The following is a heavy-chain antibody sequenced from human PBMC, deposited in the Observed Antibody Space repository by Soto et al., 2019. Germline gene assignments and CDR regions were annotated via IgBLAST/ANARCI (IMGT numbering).Heavy chain of an antibody. CDR1: GDSITAYY. Sequence: QMQLQESGPGLVKPSETLSLICSVSGDSITAYYLSWLRQSPGKELEWIGYIYHNGETNYNPSLKSRVTISADTSKTQFSLRLSSVTAADTGVYYCARDKGGEFLKGSGMDVWVQGTTVIVSS. CDR3: ARDKGGEFLKGSGMDV. CDR2: IYHNGET. V-gene: IGHV4-59*01. D-gene: IGHD3-10*01. J-gene: IGHJ6*02.